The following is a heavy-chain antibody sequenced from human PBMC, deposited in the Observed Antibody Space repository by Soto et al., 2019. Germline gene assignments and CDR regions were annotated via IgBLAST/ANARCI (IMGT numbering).Heavy chain of an antibody. CDR1: GGTFNNYA. CDR3: ASSTVCGVIALTSMTVFAP. V-gene: IGHV1-69*01. Sequence: QVHLIQSGAEVKKPGSSVTVSCTASGGTFNNYAFSWVRQAPGQGLEWMGGIIPVFSATHYAQNFQGRVTISANESTNTVYLEFSSLASGDTAVYFCASSTVCGVIALTSMTVFAPWGQGTLVIFPS. CDR2: IIPVFSAT. J-gene: IGHJ5*02. D-gene: IGHD3-3*01.